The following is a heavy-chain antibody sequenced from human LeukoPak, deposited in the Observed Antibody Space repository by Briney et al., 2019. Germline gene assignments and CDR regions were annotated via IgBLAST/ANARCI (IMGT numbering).Heavy chain of an antibody. CDR2: IYPGDSDT. D-gene: IGHD3-3*01. CDR1: GYSFTSYW. J-gene: IGHJ4*02. Sequence: GGSLKISCKGSGYSFTSYWIGWVRQMPGKGLEWMGIIYPGDSDTRYSPSFQGQVTISADKSISTAYLQWSSLKASDTAMYYCARADVLRFLEWLSDTYYFDYWGQGTLVTVSS. V-gene: IGHV5-51*01. CDR3: ARADVLRFLEWLSDTYYFDY.